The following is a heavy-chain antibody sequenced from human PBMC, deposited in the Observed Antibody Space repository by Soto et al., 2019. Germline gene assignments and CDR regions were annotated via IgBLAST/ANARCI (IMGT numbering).Heavy chain of an antibody. D-gene: IGHD2-2*01. V-gene: IGHV3-53*04. J-gene: IGHJ4*02. CDR2: IYSGGST. Sequence: EVQLVESGGGLVQPGGSLRLSCAASGFTVSSNYMSWVRQAPGKGLEWVSVIYSGGSTYYADSVKGRFTISRHNSKNTLYLQMNSLRAEDTAVYYCARGLGPAAMTVGWKGPTDYWGQGTLVTVSS. CDR3: ARGLGPAAMTVGWKGPTDY. CDR1: GFTVSSNY.